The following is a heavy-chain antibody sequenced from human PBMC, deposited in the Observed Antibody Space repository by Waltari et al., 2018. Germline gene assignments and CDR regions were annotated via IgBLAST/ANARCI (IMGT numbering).Heavy chain of an antibody. J-gene: IGHJ4*02. CDR1: GYSISSGYY. CDR3: ARDTPAPRITGATSVDY. V-gene: IGHV4-38-2*02. CDR2: IYHSGST. D-gene: IGHD1-20*01. Sequence: QVQLQESGPGLVKPSETLSLTCAVSGYSISSGYYWGWIRQPPGKGLEWIGSIYHSGSTSNNPSLKSRVTISVDTSKNQFSLKLSSVTAADTAVYYCARDTPAPRITGATSVDYWGQGTLVTVSS.